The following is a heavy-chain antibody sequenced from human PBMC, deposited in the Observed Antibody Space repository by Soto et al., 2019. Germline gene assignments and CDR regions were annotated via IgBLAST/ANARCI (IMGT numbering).Heavy chain of an antibody. CDR2: ISGYNGNT. CDR1: GYTFSSYG. J-gene: IGHJ6*02. V-gene: IGHV1-18*01. Sequence: ASVKVSCKASGYTFSSYGISWVRQGPGQGLEWMGWISGYNGNTHYEEKVQDRIKMTTDTSTSTTYLELRSLRSDDTAVYFCARDPGFGFGYSYAFAMDVWGQGTTVTVSS. CDR3: ARDPGFGFGYSYAFAMDV. D-gene: IGHD5-18*01.